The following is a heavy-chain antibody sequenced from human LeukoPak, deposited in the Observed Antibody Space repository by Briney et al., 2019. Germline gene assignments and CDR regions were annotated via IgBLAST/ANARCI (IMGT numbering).Heavy chain of an antibody. V-gene: IGHV3-30*02. CDR2: IRYDGSNK. CDR3: AKLGVDLRGDWFDP. J-gene: IGHJ5*02. Sequence: GGSLRLSCVASGFSFSNNAMSWVHQAPGKGLEWVAFIRYDGSNKYYADSAKGRFTISRDNSKNTLYLQMNSLRAEDTAVYYCAKLGVDLRGDWFDPWGQGTLVTVSS. D-gene: IGHD2-15*01. CDR1: GFSFSNNA.